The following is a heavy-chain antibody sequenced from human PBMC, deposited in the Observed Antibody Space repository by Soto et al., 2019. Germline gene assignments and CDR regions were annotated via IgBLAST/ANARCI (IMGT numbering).Heavy chain of an antibody. CDR1: GYTFTSYY. V-gene: IGHV1-46*01. D-gene: IGHD6-13*01. Sequence: ASVKVSCKASGYTFTSYYMHWVRQAPGQGLEWMGIINPSGGSTSYAQKFQGRVTMTSDTSMSTAYMELSRLRSDDTAVYYCARAEAAAGISDWFDPWVQGTLVTVS. CDR3: ARAEAAAGISDWFDP. J-gene: IGHJ5*02. CDR2: INPSGGST.